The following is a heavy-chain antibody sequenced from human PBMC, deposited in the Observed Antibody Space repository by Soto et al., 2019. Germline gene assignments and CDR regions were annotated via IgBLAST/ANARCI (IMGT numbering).Heavy chain of an antibody. V-gene: IGHV4-39*01. CDR2: IYYSGST. CDR3: ARHEGTGYSSGWYPAVFDY. J-gene: IGHJ4*02. CDR1: GGSISSSSYY. D-gene: IGHD6-19*01. Sequence: PSETLSLTCTVSGGSISSSSYYWGWIRQPPGKGLKWIGSIYYSGSTYYNPSLKSRVTISVDTSKNQFSLKLSSVTAADTAVYYCARHEGTGYSSGWYPAVFDYWGQGTLVTVSS.